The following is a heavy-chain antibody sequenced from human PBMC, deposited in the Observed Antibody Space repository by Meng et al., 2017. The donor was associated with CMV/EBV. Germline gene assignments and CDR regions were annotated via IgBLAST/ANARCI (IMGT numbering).Heavy chain of an antibody. CDR3: ARGRGFWSGKPTPSFDY. D-gene: IGHD3-3*01. J-gene: IGHJ4*02. CDR2: INHSGST. Sequence: ESLKISCAASGFTFSSYSMNWVRQAPGKGLEWIGEINHSGSTNYNPSLKSRVTISVDTSKNQFSLKLSSVTAADTAVYYCARGRGFWSGKPTPSFDYWGQGTLVTVSS. CDR1: GFTFSSYS. V-gene: IGHV4-34*01.